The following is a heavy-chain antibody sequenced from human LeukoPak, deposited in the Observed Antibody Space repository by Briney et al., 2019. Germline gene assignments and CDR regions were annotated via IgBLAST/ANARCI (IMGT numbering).Heavy chain of an antibody. CDR2: IYPGDSDT. CDR3: ARRGCSNTSCYGYYFDY. V-gene: IGHV5-51*01. D-gene: IGHD2-2*01. CDR1: EYSFTNYW. Sequence: GEALKISCKGSEYSFTNYWIGWVRPMPGKGLGWVGVIYPGDSDTRYSPSFQGQVTISADKSINTAYLQWGSLKASDTAMYYCARRGCSNTSCYGYYFDYWGQGTLVTVSS. J-gene: IGHJ4*02.